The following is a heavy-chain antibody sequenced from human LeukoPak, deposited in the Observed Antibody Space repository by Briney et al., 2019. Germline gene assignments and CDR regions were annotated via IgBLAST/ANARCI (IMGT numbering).Heavy chain of an antibody. V-gene: IGHV3-48*02. J-gene: IGHJ4*02. Sequence: GGSLRLSCAASGFIFSNYNMNWVRQAPGKGLEWVSYISSSSSTIYYADSVKGRFTISRDNAKNSVYLQMNSLRDEDTAVYYCARDLGYSGSYIDYWGQGSLVTVSS. CDR3: ARDLGYSGSYIDY. D-gene: IGHD1-26*01. CDR2: ISSSSSTI. CDR1: GFIFSNYN.